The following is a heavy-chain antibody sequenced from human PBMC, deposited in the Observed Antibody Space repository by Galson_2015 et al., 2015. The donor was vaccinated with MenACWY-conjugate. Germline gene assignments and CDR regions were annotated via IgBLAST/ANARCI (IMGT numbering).Heavy chain of an antibody. CDR1: GFTFSSYA. D-gene: IGHD6-13*01. V-gene: IGHV3-23*01. CDR2: ISYGGGNT. CDR3: AKGSSRSAAAGASSDY. Sequence: SLRLSCAASGFTFSSYAMSWVRQAPGKGLEWVSVISYGGGNTYYADSVTGRFTMSRDNSKNTLYLQMSSLRVEDTAVYYCAKGSSRSAAAGASSDYWGQGTLVTVSS. J-gene: IGHJ4*02.